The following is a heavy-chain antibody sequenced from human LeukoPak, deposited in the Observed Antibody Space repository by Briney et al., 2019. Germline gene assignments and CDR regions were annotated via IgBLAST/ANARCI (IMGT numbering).Heavy chain of an antibody. V-gene: IGHV4-38-2*02. CDR3: ARGGGYFDY. J-gene: IGHJ4*02. CDR1: GYSISSGYY. CDR2: IYHSGST. Sequence: PSETLSLTCTVSGYSISSGYYWGWIRQPPGKGLEWIGSIYHSGSTYYNPSLKSRVTISVDTSKNQFSLKLSSVTAADTAVYYCARGGGYFDYWGQGTLVTVSS. D-gene: IGHD2-15*01.